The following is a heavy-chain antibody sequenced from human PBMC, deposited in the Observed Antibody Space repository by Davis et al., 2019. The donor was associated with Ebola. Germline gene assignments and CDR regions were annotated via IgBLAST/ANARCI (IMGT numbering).Heavy chain of an antibody. CDR3: ASLRRTITGMDDGFDI. CDR2: IYTGDSDP. CDR1: GYSFTSHW. D-gene: IGHD6-13*01. V-gene: IGHV5-51*01. Sequence: ESLKIPCKDSGYSFTSHWIGWVRQMPGKGLDRMGIIYTGDSDPRSSPSFRGQVTISADKSMKTAFLQWSSLKASDSGMYYCASLRRTITGMDDGFDIWGQGTMVTVSS. J-gene: IGHJ3*02.